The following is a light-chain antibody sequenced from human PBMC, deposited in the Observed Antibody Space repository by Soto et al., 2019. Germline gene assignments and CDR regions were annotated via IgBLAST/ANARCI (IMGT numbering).Light chain of an antibody. CDR1: SSDVGGYNY. CDR2: EDS. CDR3: SSYTSSSIDDV. V-gene: IGLV2-14*01. Sequence: QSALTQPASVSGSPGQSITISCTGTSSDVGGYNYVSWYQQHPGKAPKLMIYEDSNRPSGVSNRFSGSKSGNTASLTISGLQAEDEADYYCSSYTSSSIDDVFGTGTKLTVL. J-gene: IGLJ1*01.